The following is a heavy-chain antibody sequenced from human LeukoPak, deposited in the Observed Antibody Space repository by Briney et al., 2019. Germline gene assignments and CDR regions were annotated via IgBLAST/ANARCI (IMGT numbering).Heavy chain of an antibody. J-gene: IGHJ4*02. V-gene: IGHV3-23*01. CDR3: VEGVKSAWFPRLHY. CDR1: GFSVTDYA. D-gene: IGHD3-9*01. Sequence: PGGSLRLSCVASGFSVTDYAMNWVRQTPGKGLEWVSFISASGYGNNAESVKGRFTISRDESKSTLFLQMNSLTAADTAVYYCVEGVKSAWFPRLHYWGQGALVSVSA. CDR2: ISASGYG.